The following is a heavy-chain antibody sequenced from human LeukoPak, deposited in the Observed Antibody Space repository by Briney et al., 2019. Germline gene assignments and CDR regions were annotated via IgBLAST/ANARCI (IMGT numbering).Heavy chain of an antibody. Sequence: GGSLRLSCAASGFTFSSYSMNWVRQAPGKGLEWVSAISGSGSGDSTYYADSVKGRFTISRDNSKNTLYLQMNSLRAEDTAVYYCAKIRAPAYDFWGQGTMVTVSS. CDR2: ISGSGSGDST. CDR1: GFTFSSYS. D-gene: IGHD3-3*02. V-gene: IGHV3-23*01. J-gene: IGHJ3*01. CDR3: AKIRAPAYDF.